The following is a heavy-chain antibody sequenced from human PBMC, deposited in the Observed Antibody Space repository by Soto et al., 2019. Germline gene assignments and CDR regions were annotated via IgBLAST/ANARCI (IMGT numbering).Heavy chain of an antibody. CDR3: ASVVVVAATPFSGAFDI. J-gene: IGHJ3*02. CDR1: GYTFTSYY. CDR2: INPSGGST. D-gene: IGHD2-15*01. V-gene: IGHV1-46*01. Sequence: QVQLVQSGAEVKKPGASVKVSCKASGYTFTSYYMHWVRQAPGQGLEWMGIINPSGGSTSYAQKFQGRVTMTRDTSTSTVYMELSSLRSEDTAVYYCASVVVVAATPFSGAFDIWGQGTMVTVSS.